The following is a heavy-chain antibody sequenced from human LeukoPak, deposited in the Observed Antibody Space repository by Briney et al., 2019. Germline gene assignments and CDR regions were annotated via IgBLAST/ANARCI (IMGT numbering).Heavy chain of an antibody. CDR2: ISSSSSYI. J-gene: IGHJ4*02. CDR1: GFTFSSYS. D-gene: IGHD6-19*01. Sequence: GGSLRLSCAASGFTFSSYSMNWVRQAPGEGLEWVSSISSSSSYIYYADSVKGRFTISRDNAKNSLYLQMNSLRAEDTAVYYCARDAVAGTFDYWGQGTLVTVSS. CDR3: ARDAVAGTFDY. V-gene: IGHV3-21*01.